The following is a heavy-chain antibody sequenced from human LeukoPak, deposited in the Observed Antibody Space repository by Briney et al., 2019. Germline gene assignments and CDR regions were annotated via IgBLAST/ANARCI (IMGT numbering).Heavy chain of an antibody. D-gene: IGHD3-10*01. CDR2: IIPIFGTA. V-gene: IGHV1-69*05. Sequence: GASVKVSCKASGGTFSSYAISWVRQAPGQGLEWMGGIIPIFGTANYAQKFQGRVTITTDESTSTAYMELSSLRSEDTAVYYCARDYYGSGSYSYDAFDIWGQGTIVTVSS. J-gene: IGHJ3*02. CDR1: GGTFSSYA. CDR3: ARDYYGSGSYSYDAFDI.